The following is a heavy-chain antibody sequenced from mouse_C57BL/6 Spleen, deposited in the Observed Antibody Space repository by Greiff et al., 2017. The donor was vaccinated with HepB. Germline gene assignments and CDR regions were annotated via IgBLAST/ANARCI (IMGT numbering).Heavy chain of an antibody. CDR1: GYTFTSYW. Sequence: VQLQQPGTELVKPGASVKLSCKASGYTFTSYWMHWVKQRPGQGLEWIGNINPSNGGTNYNEKFKSKATLTVDKSSSTAYMQLSSLTSEDSAVYYCARGSYGSREDWYFDVWGTGTTVTVAS. CDR2: INPSNGGT. V-gene: IGHV1-53*01. D-gene: IGHD1-1*01. J-gene: IGHJ1*03. CDR3: ARGSYGSREDWYFDV.